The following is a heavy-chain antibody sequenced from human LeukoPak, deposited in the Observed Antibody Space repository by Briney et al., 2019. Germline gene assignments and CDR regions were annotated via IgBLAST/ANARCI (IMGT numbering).Heavy chain of an antibody. J-gene: IGHJ4*02. CDR3: AKSHYDSSGYKY. CDR2: ISYDGSNK. D-gene: IGHD3-22*01. CDR1: GFTFSSYG. Sequence: GGSLRLSCAASGFTFSSYGMHWVRQAPGKGLEWVAVISYDGSNKYYADSVKGRFTISRDNSKNTLYLQMNSLRAEDTAVYYCAKSHYDSSGYKYWGQGTLVTVSS. V-gene: IGHV3-30*18.